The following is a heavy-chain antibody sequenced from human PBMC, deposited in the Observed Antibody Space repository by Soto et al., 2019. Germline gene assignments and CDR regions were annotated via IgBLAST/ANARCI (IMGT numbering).Heavy chain of an antibody. CDR2: IKHRGRE. J-gene: IGHJ6*02. CDR1: GGSMTSGDQY. V-gene: IGHV4-31*03. CDR3: AREHHKRQWRNMDV. Sequence: PSETLSFPGTVTGGSMTSGDQYWTWSRHRPGWGLEGFGYIKHRGREYYNPSLKSRVSLSVDTSTKPFSLNLGSRPATATSVYYCAREHHKRQWRNMDVWGQGTTVTVSS. D-gene: IGHD1-1*01.